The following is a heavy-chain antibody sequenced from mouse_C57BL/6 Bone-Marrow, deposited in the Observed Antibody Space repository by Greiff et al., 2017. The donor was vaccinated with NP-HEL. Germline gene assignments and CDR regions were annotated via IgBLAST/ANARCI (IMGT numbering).Heavy chain of an antibody. CDR2: IDPSNSYT. V-gene: IGHV1-59*01. J-gene: IGHJ3*01. D-gene: IGHD1-3*01. CDR3: ARRKWASFAY. CDR1: GYTFTSYW. Sequence: QVQLQQPGAELVRPGTSVKLSCKASGYTFTSYWMHWVKQRPGQGLEWIGVIDPSNSYTNYNQKFKGKATLTVDTSSSTAYMQLSSLTSEDSAVYYCARRKWASFAYWGQGTLVTVSA.